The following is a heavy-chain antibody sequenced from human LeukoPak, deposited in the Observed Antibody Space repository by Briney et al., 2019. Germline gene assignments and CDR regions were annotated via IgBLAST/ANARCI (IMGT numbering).Heavy chain of an antibody. CDR1: GITFSSYS. CDR2: ISSSTSYI. J-gene: IGHJ3*02. D-gene: IGHD6-19*01. Sequence: GGTLRLSCAASGITFSSYSMNWVRQAPGKGLEWVSSISSSTSYIYYADSVKGRFTISRDNAKNSLYLQMNSLRAEDTAIYYCARGGQWLGYDAFDIWGQGTMVTVSS. CDR3: ARGGQWLGYDAFDI. V-gene: IGHV3-21*01.